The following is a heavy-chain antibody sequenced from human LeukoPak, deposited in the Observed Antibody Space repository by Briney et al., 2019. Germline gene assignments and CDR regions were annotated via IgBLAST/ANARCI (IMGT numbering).Heavy chain of an antibody. CDR3: ARGVSDFWSGFKGYFDY. CDR1: GISITYTYY. CDR2: IYHSGST. Sequence: PSETLSLTCAVSGISITYTYYWGWIRQPPGKGLEWIGTIYHSGSTYYNPSLESRATISVDTSKNQFSLNLSSVTAADTAVFYCARGVSDFWSGFKGYFDYWGQGSLVTVSS. J-gene: IGHJ4*02. V-gene: IGHV4-38-2*01. D-gene: IGHD3-3*01.